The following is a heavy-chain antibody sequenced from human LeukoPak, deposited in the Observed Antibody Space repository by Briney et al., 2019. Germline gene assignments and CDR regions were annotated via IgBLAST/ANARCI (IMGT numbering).Heavy chain of an antibody. CDR1: GYTFTGYY. D-gene: IGHD6-19*01. CDR3: ARALGYSSGWYAMGYYFDY. Sequence: GASVKVSCKASGYTFTGYYMHWVRQAPGQGLEWMGWINPNSGGTNYAQKFQGRVTMTRDTSISTAYMELSRLRSDDTAVYYCARALGYSSGWYAMGYYFDYWGQGTLVTVSS. CDR2: INPNSGGT. V-gene: IGHV1-2*02. J-gene: IGHJ4*02.